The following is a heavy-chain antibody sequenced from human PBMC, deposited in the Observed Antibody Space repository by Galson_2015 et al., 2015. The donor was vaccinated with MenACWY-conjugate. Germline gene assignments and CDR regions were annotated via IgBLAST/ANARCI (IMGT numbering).Heavy chain of an antibody. CDR3: ARGLR. D-gene: IGHD2-15*01. CDR2: IYYSGST. CDR1: GDSISGSHYY. V-gene: IGHV4-39*02. Sequence: ETLSLTCTVSGDSISGSHYYWGWIRQPPGKGLEWIGTIYYSGSTYYNPSLKSRVIISVDTSKNHFSLTLSSLTAADTAVYYCARGLRWGQGTLVTVSS. J-gene: IGHJ4*02.